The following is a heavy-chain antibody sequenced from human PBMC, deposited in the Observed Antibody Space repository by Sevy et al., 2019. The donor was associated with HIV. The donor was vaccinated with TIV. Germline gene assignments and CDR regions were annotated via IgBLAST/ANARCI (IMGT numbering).Heavy chain of an antibody. CDR3: VSYDYTWWGY. V-gene: IGHV4-39*01. Sequence: SETLSLTCTVSGGSINSSTYYWGWIRQPPGKGLEWIGSIYYSGSTFYNPSLKSRLTISVDTSKNQFSLRLNSVTAADTAVYYCVSYDYTWWGYWGQGTLVTVSS. CDR1: GGSINSSTYY. D-gene: IGHD4-4*01. CDR2: IYYSGST. J-gene: IGHJ4*02.